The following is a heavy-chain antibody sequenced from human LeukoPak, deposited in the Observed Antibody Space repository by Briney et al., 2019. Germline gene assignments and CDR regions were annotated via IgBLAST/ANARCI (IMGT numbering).Heavy chain of an antibody. J-gene: IGHJ5*02. D-gene: IGHD3-22*01. V-gene: IGHV4-59*01. CDR1: GDSISSSY. CDR2: IYYTGTT. Sequence: SETLALTCTVSGDSISSSYWSWIRQPPGKTLEWIGYIYYTGTTNYNPSLKSRVTMSIDTSKNQFSLNLNSVTAADTAVYYCARGFYDSSGYSNCFDPWGQGTLVTVSS. CDR3: ARGFYDSSGYSNCFDP.